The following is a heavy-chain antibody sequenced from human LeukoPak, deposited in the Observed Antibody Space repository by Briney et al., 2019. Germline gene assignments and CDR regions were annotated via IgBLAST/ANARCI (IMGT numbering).Heavy chain of an antibody. CDR1: GFTFSSYG. CDR2: IKRDGSEE. CDR3: AREVEAALDP. V-gene: IGHV3-7*01. Sequence: GGSLRLSCAVSGFTFSSYGMHWVRQAPGKGLEWVANIKRDGSEENYVDSVKGRFTVSRDNAKNSLYLQMNSLRVEDTAVYYCAREVEAALDPWGQGTLVTVSS. J-gene: IGHJ5*02. D-gene: IGHD5-24*01.